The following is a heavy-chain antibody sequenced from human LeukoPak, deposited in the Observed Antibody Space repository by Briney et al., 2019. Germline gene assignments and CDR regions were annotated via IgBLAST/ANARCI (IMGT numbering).Heavy chain of an antibody. Sequence: SETLSLTCAVYGGSFSGYYWSCIRQPPGKGLEWIGEINHSGSTNYNPSLKSRVTISVDTSKNQFSLKLSSVTAADTAVYYCASGLRAVAGTVSDYWGQGTLVTVSS. CDR3: ASGLRAVAGTVSDY. J-gene: IGHJ4*02. D-gene: IGHD6-19*01. V-gene: IGHV4-34*01. CDR1: GGSFSGYY. CDR2: INHSGST.